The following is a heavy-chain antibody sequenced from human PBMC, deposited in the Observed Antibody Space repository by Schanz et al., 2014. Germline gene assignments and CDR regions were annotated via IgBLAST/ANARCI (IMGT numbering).Heavy chain of an antibody. V-gene: IGHV3-33*01. CDR1: GFTFSRSG. CDR3: ARDGAGRAPDAFDI. CDR2: IWFDGSKK. Sequence: QVQLVESGGGLVQPGRSLRLSCAASGFTFSRSGMHWVRQAPGKGLEWVAIIWFDGSKKYYADAVKGRFTIYRDDSKNTLFLQMDSLRAEDTAVYYCARDGAGRAPDAFDIWGQGTMVTVSS. J-gene: IGHJ3*02. D-gene: IGHD1-26*01.